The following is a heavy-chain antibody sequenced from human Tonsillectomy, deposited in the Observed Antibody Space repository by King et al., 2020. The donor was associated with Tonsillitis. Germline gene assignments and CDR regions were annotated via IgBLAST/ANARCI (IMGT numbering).Heavy chain of an antibody. CDR2: ILHDGNIK. V-gene: IGHV3-30-3*01. J-gene: IGHJ4*02. D-gene: IGHD6-13*01. Sequence: VQLVESGGGVVQPGTSLRLSCAASGFTFTTYAMHWVRQAPGKGLEWVAVILHDGNIKYYADSVKGRFTISRDNSNNTLYLQMNSLRAEDTAVYYCARAGFSSTWYVAYCDYWDQGTLVTVSS. CDR1: GFTFTTYA. CDR3: ARAGFSSTWYVAYCDY.